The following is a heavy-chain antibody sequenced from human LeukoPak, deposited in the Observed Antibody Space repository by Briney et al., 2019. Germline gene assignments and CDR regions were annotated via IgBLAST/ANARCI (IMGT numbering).Heavy chain of an antibody. Sequence: SETLSLTCTVSGGSISSYYWSWIRQPPGKGLEWIGYIYYSGSTNYNPSLKSRVTISVETSKNQFSLKVSSVTAADTAVYYCARVRYYYDSIGYWSDAFDIWGQGTMVTVSS. D-gene: IGHD3-22*01. J-gene: IGHJ3*02. CDR2: IYYSGST. CDR1: GGSISSYY. V-gene: IGHV4-59*01. CDR3: ARVRYYYDSIGYWSDAFDI.